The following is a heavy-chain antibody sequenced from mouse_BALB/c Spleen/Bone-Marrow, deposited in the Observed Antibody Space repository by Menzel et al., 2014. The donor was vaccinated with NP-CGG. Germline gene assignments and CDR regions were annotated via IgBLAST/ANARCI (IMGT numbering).Heavy chain of an antibody. Sequence: EVQLQQSGAELVKPGASVKLSCTASGFNIKDTYMHWVNQRPQQGLEWIGRIVPANGNTKYDPKFQGQASITTDTSSNTAFLQLSNLTSEDAAVYYCARGGSSYGWYFDVWGAGTTVTGSS. D-gene: IGHD1-1*01. J-gene: IGHJ1*01. CDR2: IVPANGNT. CDR3: ARGGSSYGWYFDV. CDR1: GFNIKDTY. V-gene: IGHV14-3*02.